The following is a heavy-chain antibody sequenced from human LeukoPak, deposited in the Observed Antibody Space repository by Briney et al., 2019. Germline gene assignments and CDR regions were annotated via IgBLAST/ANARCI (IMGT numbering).Heavy chain of an antibody. V-gene: IGHV1-69*05. Sequence: ASVKVSCKAPGGTFSSYAISWVRQAPGQGLEWMGGIIPIFGTANYAQKFQGRVTITTDESTSTAYMELSSLRSEDTAVYYCASRGRSSGYYFDYWGQGTLVTVSS. CDR2: IIPIFGTA. D-gene: IGHD3-22*01. CDR3: ASRGRSSGYYFDY. J-gene: IGHJ4*02. CDR1: GGTFSSYA.